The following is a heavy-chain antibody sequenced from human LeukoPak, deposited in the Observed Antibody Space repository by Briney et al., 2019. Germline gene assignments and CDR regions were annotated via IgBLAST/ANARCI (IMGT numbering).Heavy chain of an antibody. CDR1: GFTFSTYA. Sequence: GGSLRLSCAASGFTFSTYAMHWVRQAPGKGLEWVAVILYDGSNQYYADSVKGRFTLSRDNSKNTLYLQMDSLRPEDTALYYCARGGWQRLGPYYYDFWGQGTLVTVSS. V-gene: IGHV3-30-3*01. CDR3: ARGGWQRLGPYYYDF. CDR2: ILYDGSNQ. J-gene: IGHJ4*02. D-gene: IGHD2-15*01.